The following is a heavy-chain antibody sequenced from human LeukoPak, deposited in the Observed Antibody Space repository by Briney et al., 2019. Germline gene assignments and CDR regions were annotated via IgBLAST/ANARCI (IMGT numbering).Heavy chain of an antibody. CDR1: GFTFSNYW. CDR2: INSDARST. J-gene: IGHJ4*02. Sequence: CXXSGFTFSNYWMHWVRQAPGKGLVWVSRINSDARSTSYADSVKGRFTISRDNAKNTLYLQMNSLRDEDTAVYYXXXGXXLXXPYYFDYWGQGTLVTVSS. V-gene: IGHV3-74*01. CDR3: XXGXXLXXPYYFDY.